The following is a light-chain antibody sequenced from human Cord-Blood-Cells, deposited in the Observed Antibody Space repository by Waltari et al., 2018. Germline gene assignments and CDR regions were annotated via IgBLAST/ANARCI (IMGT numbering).Light chain of an antibody. J-gene: IGKJ3*01. CDR1: QSVSSSY. CDR3: QQYYSTPFT. Sequence: EIVLTQSPGTLSLSPGERATLSCRASQSVSSSYLAWYQQKPGQPPELLIYWASTRESGVPDRFSGSGSGTDFTLTISSLQAEDVAVYYCQQYYSTPFTFGPGTKVDIK. V-gene: IGKV4-1*01. CDR2: WAS.